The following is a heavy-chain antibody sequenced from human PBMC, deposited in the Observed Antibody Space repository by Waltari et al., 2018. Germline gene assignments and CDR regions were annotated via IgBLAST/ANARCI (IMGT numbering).Heavy chain of an antibody. D-gene: IGHD3-10*01. CDR1: GFITSDFF. CDR3: AVSRGSAKEWGYLDY. CDR2: IKLDGVLK. V-gene: IGHV3-7*01. Sequence: EVQLVGSGGGLVQPGGSLRLSCAASGFITSDFFMSWVRQAPGRGLEWVSKIKLDGVLKYYVDCVKCRCTSSRDDAKNSLFLQMNSLRAEDTAVYYCAVSRGSAKEWGYLDYWGQGTLVTVSS. J-gene: IGHJ4*02.